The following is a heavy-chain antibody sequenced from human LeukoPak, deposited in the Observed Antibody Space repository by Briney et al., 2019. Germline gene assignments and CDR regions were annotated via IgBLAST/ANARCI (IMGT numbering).Heavy chain of an antibody. Sequence: SVEVSCKASGGTFSSYAISWVRQAPGQGLEWMGGIIPIFGTANYAQKFQGRVTITADESTSTAYMELSSLRSEDTAVYYCARDPPARMTPRSLDAFDIWGQGTMVTVSS. V-gene: IGHV1-69*13. CDR1: GGTFSSYA. J-gene: IGHJ3*02. D-gene: IGHD1-14*01. CDR2: IIPIFGTA. CDR3: ARDPPARMTPRSLDAFDI.